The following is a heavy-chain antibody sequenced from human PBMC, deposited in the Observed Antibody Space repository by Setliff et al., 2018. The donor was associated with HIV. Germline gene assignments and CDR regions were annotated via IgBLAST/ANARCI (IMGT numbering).Heavy chain of an antibody. D-gene: IGHD3-10*01. CDR2: INHSGST. V-gene: IGHV4-34*01. CDR3: ARGLPYYYGSGRRSYYYMDV. Sequence: PSETLSLTCAVYGGSFSGYYWSWIRQPPGKGLEWIGEINHSGSTNYNPSLKSRVTISVDMSKKQFSLKLSAVTAADTAVYYCARGLPYYYGSGRRSYYYMDVWGKGTTVTVS. J-gene: IGHJ6*03. CDR1: GGSFSGYY.